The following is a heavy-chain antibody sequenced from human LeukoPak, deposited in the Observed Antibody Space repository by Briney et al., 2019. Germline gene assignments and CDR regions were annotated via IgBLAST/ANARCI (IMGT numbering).Heavy chain of an antibody. V-gene: IGHV4-59*11. Sequence: SETLSLTCTVSGGSIPSHYWSWIRQPPGKGLEWIGYIFYSGTTNYNPSLKSRVTISVDTSKNQFSLKLSSVTAADTAVYYCARASAYYYDSSGDYYAWFDPWGQGTLVTVSS. J-gene: IGHJ5*02. CDR3: ARASAYYYDSSGDYYAWFDP. CDR1: GGSIPSHY. CDR2: IFYSGTT. D-gene: IGHD3-22*01.